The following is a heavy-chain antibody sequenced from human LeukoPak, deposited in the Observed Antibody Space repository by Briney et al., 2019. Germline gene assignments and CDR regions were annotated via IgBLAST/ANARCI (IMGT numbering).Heavy chain of an antibody. CDR1: EYTFTGYP. D-gene: IGHD4-17*01. Sequence: GASVKVSCKASEYTFTGYPIHWVRQAPGQGLEWMGWINPNSGGANYAQKFQGRVTMTRDTSITTAYMELTRLRSDDTAVYYCARENRDYVYFDFWGQGTLVTVSS. V-gene: IGHV1-2*02. CDR2: INPNSGGA. CDR3: ARENRDYVYFDF. J-gene: IGHJ4*02.